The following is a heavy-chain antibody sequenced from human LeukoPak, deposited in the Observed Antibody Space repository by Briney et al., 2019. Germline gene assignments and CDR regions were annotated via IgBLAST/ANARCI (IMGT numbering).Heavy chain of an antibody. CDR3: AKWYSVGWNYYFDL. J-gene: IGHJ2*01. Sequence: WGSLRLSCAASGFTFSSYSMNWVRQPPGKGLEWIGSIYYSGSTYYNPSLKSRVTISIDTSKNQFSLTLSSMTAADTAMYYCAKWYSVGWNYYFDLWGRGTLVTVSS. CDR2: IYYSGST. D-gene: IGHD1-7*01. V-gene: IGHV4-38-2*01. CDR1: GFTFSSYS.